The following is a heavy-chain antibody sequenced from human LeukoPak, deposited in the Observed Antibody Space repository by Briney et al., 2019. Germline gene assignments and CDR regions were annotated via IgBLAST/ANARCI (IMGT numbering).Heavy chain of an antibody. CDR1: GGSFSAYY. CDR2: INYSGST. Sequence: PSETQSLTCAVYGGSFSAYYWSWIRQPPGKGLEWIGEINYSGSTNFNPSLKSRVTISVDTSKNQFSLKLSSVTAADTAVYYCARRRAVARTWYFDFWGRGTLVTVSS. V-gene: IGHV4-34*01. D-gene: IGHD6-19*01. J-gene: IGHJ2*01. CDR3: ARRRAVARTWYFDF.